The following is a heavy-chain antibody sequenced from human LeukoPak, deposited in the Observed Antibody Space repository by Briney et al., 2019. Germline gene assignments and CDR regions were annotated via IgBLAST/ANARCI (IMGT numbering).Heavy chain of an antibody. CDR1: GFVFSSYV. J-gene: IGHJ2*01. D-gene: IGHD6-13*01. V-gene: IGHV3-23*01. CDR3: ARSKLDPHWYFDL. Sequence: GGSLRLSCAASGFVFSSYVMSWVRQAPGKGLEWVSTISGSGGSTYYADSVKGRFTISRDNSKNTLYLQMNSLRAEDTAVYYCARSKLDPHWYFDLWGRGTLVTVSS. CDR2: ISGSGGST.